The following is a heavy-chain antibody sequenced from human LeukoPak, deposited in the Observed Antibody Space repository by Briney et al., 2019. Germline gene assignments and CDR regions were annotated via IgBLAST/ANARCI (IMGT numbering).Heavy chain of an antibody. J-gene: IGHJ5*02. V-gene: IGHV3-7*01. CDR1: GFTFSSYL. Sequence: GGSLRLSCAASGFTFSSYLMSWVRQAPGKGLEWVANIKQDGSEKYYVDSVKGRFTISRDNAKNSLYLQMNSLRAEDTAVYYCAREVSNGFAPWGQGTLVTVSS. CDR3: AREVSNGFAP. CDR2: IKQDGSEK.